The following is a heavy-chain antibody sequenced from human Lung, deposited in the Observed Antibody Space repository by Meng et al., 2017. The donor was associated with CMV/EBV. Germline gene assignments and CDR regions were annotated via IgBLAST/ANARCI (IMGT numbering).Heavy chain of an antibody. D-gene: IGHD6-13*01. CDR2: ISYDGAYR. CDR3: ARDIAASNYYGMVG. V-gene: IGHV3-30*03. J-gene: IGHJ6*02. CDR1: ELNFNDHV. Sequence: GESXKISWSASELNFNDHVMHWVRQAPGKGLEWLALISYDGAYRYLADSVRGRFTISRDNSKKTLYLQMNSLRREDSAVYYCARDIAASNYYGMVGWGQGTTVTVSS.